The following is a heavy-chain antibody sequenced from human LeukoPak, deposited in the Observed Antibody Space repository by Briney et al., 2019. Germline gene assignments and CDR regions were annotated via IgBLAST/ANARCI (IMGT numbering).Heavy chain of an antibody. J-gene: IGHJ4*02. CDR1: GFTFSDYY. Sequence: GGSLRLSCAASGFTFSDYYMTWIRQAAGKGLEWGSYITSSGNTIYYADSVKGRFTISRDNAKNSLYLQMNSLRAEDTAVYYCARDQYCSTTSCYGRPPDYWGQGTLVIVSS. CDR3: ARDQYCSTTSCYGRPPDY. V-gene: IGHV3-11*01. D-gene: IGHD2-2*01. CDR2: ITSSGNTI.